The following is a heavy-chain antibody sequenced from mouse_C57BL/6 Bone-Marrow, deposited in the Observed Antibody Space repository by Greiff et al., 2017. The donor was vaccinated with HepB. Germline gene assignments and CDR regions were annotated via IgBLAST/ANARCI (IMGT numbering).Heavy chain of an antibody. CDR3: ARRITTVVATPYYFDY. CDR1: GFNIKNTY. J-gene: IGHJ2*01. CDR2: IDPANGNT. V-gene: IGHV14-3*01. Sequence: EVQLVESVAELVRPGASVKLSCTASGFNIKNTYMHWVKQRPEQGLEWIGRIDPANGNTKYAPKFQGKATITADTSSNTAYLQLSSLTSEDTAIYYCARRITTVVATPYYFDYWGQGTTLTVSS. D-gene: IGHD1-1*01.